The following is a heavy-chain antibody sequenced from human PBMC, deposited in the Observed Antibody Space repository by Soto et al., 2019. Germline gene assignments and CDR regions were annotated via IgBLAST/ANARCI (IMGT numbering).Heavy chain of an antibody. V-gene: IGHV3-23*01. D-gene: IGHD3-9*01. J-gene: IGHJ4*02. Sequence: GGSLRLSCSASGFTLSSYTMSWVRLTPGKGLQWVSTIFTGGTSTVYADPVRGRFSISRDDSKNTLYLQMDNLRVDDTALYFCAKDRHPDGIWTFDDWGRGTLVTFSS. CDR2: IFTGGTST. CDR3: AKDRHPDGIWTFDD. CDR1: GFTLSSYT.